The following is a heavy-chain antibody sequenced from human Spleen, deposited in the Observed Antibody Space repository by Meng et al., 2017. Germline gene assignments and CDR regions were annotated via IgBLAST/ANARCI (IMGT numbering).Heavy chain of an antibody. D-gene: IGHD6-13*01. V-gene: IGHV3-7*01. CDR1: DFTFSIYW. CDR3: ARDLDSSNWAGTVWYFDL. Sequence: GESLKISCAASDFTFSIYWMTWVRQAPGKGLEWVASINQDGNDMYYVDSVRGRFTISRNNAKKVVFLQMNSLRADDTAVYYCARDLDSSNWAGTVWYFDLWGRGTLVTVSS. CDR2: INQDGNDM. J-gene: IGHJ2*01.